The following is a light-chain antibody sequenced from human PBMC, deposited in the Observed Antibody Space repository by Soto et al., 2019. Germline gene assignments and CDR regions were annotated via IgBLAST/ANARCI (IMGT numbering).Light chain of an antibody. V-gene: IGKV3-20*01. CDR1: QSVSSSY. Sequence: EIVLTQSPGTLSSSLGERATLSCRASQSVSSSYLGWYQKKPELAPRLLIYGPSSKATGVPDRFSGSWSGTDFTLTISRLEPEDFPVYFCQQYGSSPTYTFGQGTKLEIK. CDR3: QQYGSSPTYT. CDR2: GPS. J-gene: IGKJ2*01.